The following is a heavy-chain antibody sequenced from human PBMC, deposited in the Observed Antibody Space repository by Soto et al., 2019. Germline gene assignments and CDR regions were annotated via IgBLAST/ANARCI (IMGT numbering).Heavy chain of an antibody. CDR2: IYPGDSDT. J-gene: IGHJ5*02. V-gene: IGHV5-51*01. D-gene: IGHD4-17*01. CDR3: ARRVGEGYGDYGWFDP. Sequence: EVQLVQSGEEVKKPGESLKISCKGSGYSFTSYWIGWVRQMPGKGLEWMGIIYPGDSDTRYSPSFQGQVTISADKSISTVYLQWSSLKASGTAMYYCARRVGEGYGDYGWFDPCSQGTLVTVSS. CDR1: GYSFTSYW.